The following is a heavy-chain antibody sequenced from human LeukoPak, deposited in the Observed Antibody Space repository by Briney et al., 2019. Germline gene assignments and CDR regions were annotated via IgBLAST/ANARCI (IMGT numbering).Heavy chain of an antibody. CDR2: MSVSGGSI. CDR3: ARDRSGTYSTDY. CDR1: GFTFSSYA. D-gene: IGHD1-26*01. Sequence: GGSLRLSCAASGFTFSSYAMSWVRQAPGKGLEWVSVMSVSGGSIYYADSVKGRFTVSRDNSKNTLSLQMNSLSSEDTAVYFCARDRSGTYSTDYWGQGTLVTVSS. J-gene: IGHJ4*02. V-gene: IGHV3-23*01.